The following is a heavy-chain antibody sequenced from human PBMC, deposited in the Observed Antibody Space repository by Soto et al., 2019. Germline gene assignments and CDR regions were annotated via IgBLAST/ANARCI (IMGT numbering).Heavy chain of an antibody. Sequence: EVQLVESGGGLFQPGGSLRLSCSTSGFTFSAYWMHWVRQAPGKWLVWVSHINGDGRNTIYADSFKGRFNISRDNAKNTLYLQMNSMRDEDTAVYYCAKFTGSFWSGSRRLGHSGGQGPLVTVSS. CDR2: INGDGRNT. CDR1: GFTFSAYW. J-gene: IGHJ3*01. V-gene: IGHV3-74*01. D-gene: IGHD3-3*01. CDR3: AKFTGSFWSGSRRLGHS.